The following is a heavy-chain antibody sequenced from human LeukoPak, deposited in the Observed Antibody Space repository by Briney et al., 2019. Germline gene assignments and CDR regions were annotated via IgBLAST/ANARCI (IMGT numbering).Heavy chain of an antibody. CDR1: GGSISSSSYY. CDR3: ARLRDYYYSYMDV. V-gene: IGHV4-39*01. J-gene: IGHJ6*03. Sequence: KPSETLSLTCTVSGGSISSSSYYWGWIRQPPGKGLEWIGSIYYSGSTYYNPSLKSRVTISVDTSKNQFSLKLSSVPAADTAVYYCARLRDYYYSYMDVWGKGTTVAVSS. CDR2: IYYSGST. D-gene: IGHD4-17*01.